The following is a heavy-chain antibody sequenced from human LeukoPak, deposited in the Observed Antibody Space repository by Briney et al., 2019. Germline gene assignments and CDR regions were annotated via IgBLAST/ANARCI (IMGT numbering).Heavy chain of an antibody. CDR3: ARAGYGILTGYSDYYYYGMDV. V-gene: IGHV1-69*13. D-gene: IGHD3-9*01. CDR1: GGTFSSYA. J-gene: IGHJ6*04. Sequence: ASVKVSCKASGGTFSSYAISWVRQAPGQGLEWMGGIIPIFGTANYAQKFQGRVTITADESTSTAYMELSSLRSEDTAVYYCARAGYGILTGYSDYYYYGMDVWGKGTTVTVSS. CDR2: IIPIFGTA.